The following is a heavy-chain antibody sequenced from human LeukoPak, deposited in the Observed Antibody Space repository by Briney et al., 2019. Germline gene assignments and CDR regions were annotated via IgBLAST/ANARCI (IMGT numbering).Heavy chain of an antibody. CDR2: ISGSGGST. CDR1: GFTFSSYS. D-gene: IGHD6-19*01. Sequence: GGSLRLSCAASGFTFSSYSMNWVRQAPGKGLEWVSAISGSGGSTYYADSVKGRFTISRDNSKNTLYLQMNSLRAEDTAVYYCARSGHSSGWTLSYYYYGMDVWGQGTTVTVSS. CDR3: ARSGHSSGWTLSYYYYGMDV. J-gene: IGHJ6*02. V-gene: IGHV3-23*01.